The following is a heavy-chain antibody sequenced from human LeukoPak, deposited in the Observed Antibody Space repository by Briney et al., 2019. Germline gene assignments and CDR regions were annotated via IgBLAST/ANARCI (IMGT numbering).Heavy chain of an antibody. CDR1: GFNFTDYY. CDR3: ARDNPLWGL. Sequence: PGGSLRLSCAASGFNFTDYYMSWTRQAPGKGLEWLSYIDDSGSFTYYADSVKGRFTISRDNAKNSVYLLMNSLSAEDTAVYFCARDNPLWGLWGQGTLVTVSP. CDR2: IDDSGSFT. V-gene: IGHV3-11*01. D-gene: IGHD3-16*01. J-gene: IGHJ4*02.